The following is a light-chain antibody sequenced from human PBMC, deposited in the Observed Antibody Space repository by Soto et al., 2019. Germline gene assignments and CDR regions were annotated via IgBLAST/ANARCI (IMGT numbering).Light chain of an antibody. V-gene: IGKV3-15*01. CDR2: NTF. J-gene: IGKJ2*01. Sequence: EIVMTQSPATLSAFPGERATLSCRASQSVSSNLVWYQQKPGQAPKLLIYNTFTRATGIPVRFSGSGSGTEFTLTISSLQSEDLAVYYCQQYNNWPYTFGQGTKLEI. CDR1: QSVSSN. CDR3: QQYNNWPYT.